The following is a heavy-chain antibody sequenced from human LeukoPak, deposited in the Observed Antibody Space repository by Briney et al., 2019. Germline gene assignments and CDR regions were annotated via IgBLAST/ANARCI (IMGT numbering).Heavy chain of an antibody. D-gene: IGHD2-2*01. V-gene: IGHV4-34*01. CDR1: GGSFSGYY. Sequence: PSETLSLTCAVYGGSFSGYYWSWIRQPPGKGLEWIGEINHSGSTNYNPSLKSRVTISVDTSKNQFSLRLSSVTAADTAVYYCARGPRLCRYCSSTSCRRFDYWGQGTLVTVSS. CDR2: INHSGST. J-gene: IGHJ4*02. CDR3: ARGPRLCRYCSSTSCRRFDY.